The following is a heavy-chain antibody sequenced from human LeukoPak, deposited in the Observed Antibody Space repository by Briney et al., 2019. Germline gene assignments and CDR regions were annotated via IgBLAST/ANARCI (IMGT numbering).Heavy chain of an antibody. CDR2: IRYDGSNK. V-gene: IGHV3-30*02. D-gene: IGHD5-12*01. J-gene: IGHJ3*02. Sequence: GGSLRLSCAASGFTFNRYVMHWVRLPPGKGLEWVAFIRYDGSNKYYTDSVEGRFSISRDNSKDTLYLRMNSLRTEDTAVYYCVKQKRLYSDYDYDAFDIWGQGTMVTVSS. CDR3: VKQKRLYSDYDYDAFDI. CDR1: GFTFNRYV.